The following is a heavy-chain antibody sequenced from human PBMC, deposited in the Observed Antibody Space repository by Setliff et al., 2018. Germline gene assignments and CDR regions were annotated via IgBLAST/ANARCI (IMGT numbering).Heavy chain of an antibody. CDR2: INTNTGNP. D-gene: IGHD6-6*01. CDR1: GYTFTNYA. V-gene: IGHV7-4-1*02. CDR3: ARGSGTYASSSRVFHY. J-gene: IGHJ4*02. Sequence: ASVKVSCKASGYTFTNYAMTWMRQAPGQGLEYMGWINTNTGNPIYAQGFTGRFVFSLDTSVSAAYLQISSLKSEDTAVYYCARGSGTYASSSRVFHYWGQGTLVTVS.